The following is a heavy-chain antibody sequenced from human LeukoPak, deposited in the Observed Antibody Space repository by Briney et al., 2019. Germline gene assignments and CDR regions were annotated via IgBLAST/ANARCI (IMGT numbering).Heavy chain of an antibody. CDR2: IYYSGST. V-gene: IGHV4-59*01. CDR1: GGSISSYY. CDR3: ARGGGYYDSSGYRGAFDI. J-gene: IGHJ3*02. D-gene: IGHD3-22*01. Sequence: SETLSLTCTVPGGSISSYYWSWIRQPPGKGLEWIGYIYYSGSTNYNPSLKSRVTISVDTSKNQFSLKLSSVTAADTAVYYCARGGGYYDSSGYRGAFDIWGQGTMVTVSS.